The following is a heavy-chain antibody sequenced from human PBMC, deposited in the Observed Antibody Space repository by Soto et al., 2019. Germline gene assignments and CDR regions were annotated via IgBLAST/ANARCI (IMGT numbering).Heavy chain of an antibody. V-gene: IGHV4-34*01. CDR3: ARGSVQDLIAVAGRNSGGPYFDY. J-gene: IGHJ4*02. D-gene: IGHD6-19*01. CDR1: GGSFSGYY. Sequence: QVQLQQWGAGLLKPSETLSLTCAVYGGSFSGYYWSWIRQPPGKGLEWIGEINHSGSTNYNPSLKSRVTISVDTSKNQFSLKLSSVTAADTAVYYCARGSVQDLIAVAGRNSGGPYFDYWGQGTLVTVSS. CDR2: INHSGST.